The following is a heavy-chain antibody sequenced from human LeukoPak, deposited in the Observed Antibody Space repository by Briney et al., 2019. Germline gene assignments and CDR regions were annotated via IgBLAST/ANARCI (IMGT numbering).Heavy chain of an antibody. D-gene: IGHD6-13*01. J-gene: IGHJ1*01. CDR2: ISSSSSYI. V-gene: IGHV3-21*01. CDR1: GFTFSSYS. CDR3: ARSRSSSWFRAEYFQH. Sequence: PGGSLRLSCAASGFTFSSYSMNWVRQAPGKGLEWVSSISSSSSYIYYADSVKGRFTISRDNAKNSLYLQMNSLRAEDTAVYYCARSRSSSWFRAEYFQHWGQGTLVTVSS.